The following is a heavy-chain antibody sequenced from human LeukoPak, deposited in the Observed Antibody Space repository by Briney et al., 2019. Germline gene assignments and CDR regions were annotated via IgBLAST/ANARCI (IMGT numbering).Heavy chain of an antibody. CDR2: ISGGGAST. CDR3: AKDVRSVATIIAN. CDR1: GFTSIDYA. D-gene: IGHD5-12*01. Sequence: PGGSLRLSCAASGFTSIDYAMSWVRQAPGKGLEWASGISGGGASTYYADSVKGRFTISRDNSKNTMYLQMSSLRAEDTALYYCAKDVRSVATIIANWGQGTLVTVSS. J-gene: IGHJ4*02. V-gene: IGHV3-23*01.